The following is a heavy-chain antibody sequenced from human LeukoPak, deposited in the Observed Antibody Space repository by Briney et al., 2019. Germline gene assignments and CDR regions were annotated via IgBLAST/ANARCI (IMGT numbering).Heavy chain of an antibody. Sequence: ASVKVSCKASGYTFINYHMHWVRQAPGQGLEWMGIINPSGGSTRYAQQFQGRVTLTRDTSTSTVYMELTTLRSEDTAVYYCARVGTYDSSAYYAHWGQGTLVTVSS. D-gene: IGHD3-22*01. CDR3: ARVGTYDSSAYYAH. J-gene: IGHJ4*02. V-gene: IGHV1-46*01. CDR1: GYTFINYH. CDR2: INPSGGST.